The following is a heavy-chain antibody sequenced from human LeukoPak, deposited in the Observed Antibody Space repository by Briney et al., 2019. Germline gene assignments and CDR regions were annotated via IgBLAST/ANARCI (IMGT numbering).Heavy chain of an antibody. CDR3: AKERHIRLVATSSDF. CDR2: ISGSGDTT. D-gene: IGHD5-12*01. V-gene: IGHV3-23*01. J-gene: IGHJ4*02. Sequence: GGSLRLSCAASGFTFSNYGRSWVRQAPGKGLEWISAISGSGDTTYYADSVKGRFTISRDKPNNTLFLQLNSLRGEDSAVYYCAKERHIRLVATSSDFWGQGTLVTVSS. CDR1: GFTFSNYG.